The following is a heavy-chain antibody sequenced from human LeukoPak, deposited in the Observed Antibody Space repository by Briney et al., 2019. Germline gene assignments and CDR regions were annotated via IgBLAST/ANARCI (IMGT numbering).Heavy chain of an antibody. V-gene: IGHV4-34*01. D-gene: IGHD2-15*01. Sequence: SETLSLTCTVSGGSISSYYWSWIRQPPGKGLEWIGEINHSGSTNYNPSLKSRVTISVDTSKNQFSLKLSSVTAADTAVYYCARGPDIVVVVAATPRHFDYWGQGTLVTVSS. CDR2: INHSGST. CDR1: GGSISSYY. J-gene: IGHJ4*02. CDR3: ARGPDIVVVVAATPRHFDY.